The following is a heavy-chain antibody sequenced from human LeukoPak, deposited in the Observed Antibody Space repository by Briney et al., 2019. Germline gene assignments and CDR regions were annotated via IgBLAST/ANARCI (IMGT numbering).Heavy chain of an antibody. Sequence: SVKVSCKASGGTFSSYAISWVRQAPGQGLEWMGRIIPILGIANYAQKFQGRVTITADKSTSTAYMELSSLRSEDTAVYYCARSPFQVLLYDYWGQGTLVTVSS. V-gene: IGHV1-69*04. CDR3: ARSPFQVLLYDY. CDR2: IIPILGIA. CDR1: GGTFSSYA. D-gene: IGHD3-10*01. J-gene: IGHJ4*02.